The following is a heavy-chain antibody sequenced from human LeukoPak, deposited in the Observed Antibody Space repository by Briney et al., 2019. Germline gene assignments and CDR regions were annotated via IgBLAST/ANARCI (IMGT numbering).Heavy chain of an antibody. D-gene: IGHD5-12*01. J-gene: IGHJ5*02. CDR2: ISGSGGST. CDR1: GFTFSSYA. V-gene: IGHV3-23*01. Sequence: GGSLRLSCAASGFTFSSYAMSWVRQAPGKGLEWVSAISGSGGSTYYADSVKGRFTISRDNSKNTLYLQMNSLRAEDTAVYYCAAGVDIVATIPWFDPWGQGTLVTVSS. CDR3: AAGVDIVATIPWFDP.